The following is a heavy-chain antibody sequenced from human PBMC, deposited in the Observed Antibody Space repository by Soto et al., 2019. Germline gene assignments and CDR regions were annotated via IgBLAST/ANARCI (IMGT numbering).Heavy chain of an antibody. D-gene: IGHD2-21*01. Sequence: GESLKISCKGSGYSFSSSWIGWVRQMPAKGLEWMGIIYPGDSDTRYSPSFQGQVTISADKSISTAYLQWSSLKASDTAMYYCASVLVVIATTPRYSDYWGQGTLVTGSS. CDR2: IYPGDSDT. J-gene: IGHJ4*02. CDR3: ASVLVVIATTPRYSDY. V-gene: IGHV5-51*01. CDR1: GYSFSSSW.